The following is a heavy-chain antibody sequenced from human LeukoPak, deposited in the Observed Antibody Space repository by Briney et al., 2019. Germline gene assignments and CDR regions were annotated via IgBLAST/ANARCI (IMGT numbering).Heavy chain of an antibody. CDR1: GGSISSYY. D-gene: IGHD5-12*01. Sequence: SETLSLTCTVSGGSISSYYWSWIRQPPGKGLEWIGYIHYSGSTHYNPSLKSRVTISVDTSKNQVSLKLGSVTAADTAVYYCARTTEGYAGGPGYSYYYYMDVWGKGTTVTISS. CDR3: ARTTEGYAGGPGYSYYYYMDV. J-gene: IGHJ6*03. V-gene: IGHV4-59*01. CDR2: IHYSGST.